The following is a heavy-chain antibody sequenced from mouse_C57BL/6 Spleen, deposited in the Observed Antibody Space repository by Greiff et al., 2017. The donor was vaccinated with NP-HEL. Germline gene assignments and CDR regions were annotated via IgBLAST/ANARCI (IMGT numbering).Heavy chain of an antibody. J-gene: IGHJ4*01. Sequence: EVKLMESGGGLVKPGGSLKLSCAASGFTFSDYGMHWVRQAPEKGLEWVAYISSGSSTIYYADTVKGRFTISRDNAKNTLCLQMTSLRSEDTAMYYCARQGYDYDAMDYWGQGTSVTVSS. CDR2: ISSGSSTI. V-gene: IGHV5-17*01. CDR3: ARQGYDYDAMDY. CDR1: GFTFSDYG. D-gene: IGHD3-2*02.